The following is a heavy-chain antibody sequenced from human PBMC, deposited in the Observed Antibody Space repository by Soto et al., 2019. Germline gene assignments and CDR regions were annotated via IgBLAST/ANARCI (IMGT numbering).Heavy chain of an antibody. CDR2: IIPIVGTG. Sequence: QVQLVQSGAEVKKPGSSVKVSCKASGGSFSSYAISWVRQAPGQGLEWMGGIIPIVGTGNYAQNFQGRVTITSDESTSTAYMALRSLRSEDTAMYYCARDLRAAGRPGMDVWGQGTTVTASS. D-gene: IGHD6-13*01. CDR3: ARDLRAAGRPGMDV. CDR1: GGSFSSYA. V-gene: IGHV1-69*01. J-gene: IGHJ6*02.